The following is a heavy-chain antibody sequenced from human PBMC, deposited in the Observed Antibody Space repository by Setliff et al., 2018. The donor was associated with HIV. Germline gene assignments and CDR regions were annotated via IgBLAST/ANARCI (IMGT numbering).Heavy chain of an antibody. CDR3: VRERRRSPLSYGLDV. J-gene: IGHJ6*02. Sequence: SETLSLTCTVSGGSISSGGYYWNWIRQYPVKGLEWIGHIYYNGRTLFNPALGTRLNMSVDTSENQFSLHLNSVTAADTAVYYCVRERRRSPLSYGLDVCVQGTTVTVSS. CDR2: IYYNGRT. CDR1: GGSISSGGYY. V-gene: IGHV4-31*03.